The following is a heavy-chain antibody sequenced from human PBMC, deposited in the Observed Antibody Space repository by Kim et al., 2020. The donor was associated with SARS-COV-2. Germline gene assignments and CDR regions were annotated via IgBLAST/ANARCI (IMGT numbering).Heavy chain of an antibody. V-gene: IGHV6-1*01. J-gene: IGHJ4*02. CDR3: ARERDYGGNSADFDY. Sequence: VTVSSRITINADTSKNQFSLQLNSVTPEDTAVYYCARERDYGGNSADFDYWGQGTLVTVSA. D-gene: IGHD4-17*01.